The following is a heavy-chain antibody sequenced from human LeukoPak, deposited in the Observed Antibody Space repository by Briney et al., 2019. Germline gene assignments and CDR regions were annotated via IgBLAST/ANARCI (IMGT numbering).Heavy chain of an antibody. V-gene: IGHV1-46*01. CDR3: ARAVTKGIAAADDAFDI. CDR2: INPSGGST. CDR1: GYTFTSYY. D-gene: IGHD6-13*01. J-gene: IGHJ3*02. Sequence: ASVKVSCKASGYTFTSYYMHWVRQAPGQGLEWMGIINPSGGSTSYAQKFQGRVTMTRDTSTSTVYMELSSLRSEDTAVYYCARAVTKGIAAADDAFDIWGQGTMVTVSS.